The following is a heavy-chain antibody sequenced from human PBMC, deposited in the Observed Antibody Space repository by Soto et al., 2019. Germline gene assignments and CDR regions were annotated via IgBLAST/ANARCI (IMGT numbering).Heavy chain of an antibody. CDR2: INYNSGSV. Sequence: EVQLVESGGGWVQPGRSLRLSCAASGFTFDVYAMHWVRQAPGKGLEWVSGINYNSGSVGYADSVKGRFTISRDNAKNSLHLQMNSLRAEDTAVYYCAKSRQQLIGYYYYYGMDVWGQGTTVTVSS. V-gene: IGHV3-9*01. D-gene: IGHD3-22*01. CDR1: GFTFDVYA. J-gene: IGHJ6*02. CDR3: AKSRQQLIGYYYYYGMDV.